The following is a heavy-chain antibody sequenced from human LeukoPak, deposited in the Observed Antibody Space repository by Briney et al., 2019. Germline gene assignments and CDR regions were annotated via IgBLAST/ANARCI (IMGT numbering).Heavy chain of an antibody. D-gene: IGHD3-10*01. CDR3: ARLLYYGSGSYYNWFDP. Sequence: PSETLSLTCSVSRGSISGYYWSWIRQPPGKGLEWIGYIHYSGSTNYNPSLKSRVTISVDTSKNQFSLKLSSVTAADTAVYHCARLLYYGSGSYYNWFDPWGQGTLVTVSS. CDR2: IHYSGST. J-gene: IGHJ5*02. V-gene: IGHV4-59*08. CDR1: RGSISGYY.